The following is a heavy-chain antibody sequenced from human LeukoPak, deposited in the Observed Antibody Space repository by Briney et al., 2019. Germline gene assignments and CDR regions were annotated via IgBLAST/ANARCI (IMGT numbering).Heavy chain of an antibody. D-gene: IGHD2-2*01. V-gene: IGHV4-34*01. CDR2: INHSGST. CDR3: ARSRYCSSTTSSVSRCWFDP. CDR1: GGSFSGYY. J-gene: IGHJ5*02. Sequence: KTSETLSLTCAVYGGSFSGYYWSWIRQPPGKGLEWIGEINHSGSTNYNPSLKSRVTISVDTSKNQFSLKLSSVTAADTAVYYCARSRYCSSTTSSVSRCWFDPWGQGTLVTVSS.